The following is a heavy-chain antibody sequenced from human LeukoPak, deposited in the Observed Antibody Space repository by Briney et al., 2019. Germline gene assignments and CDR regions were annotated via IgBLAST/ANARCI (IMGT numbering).Heavy chain of an antibody. J-gene: IGHJ3*02. D-gene: IGHD1-7*01. CDR1: GYSFTTYW. V-gene: IGHV5-51*01. CDR3: ARLNYDANHAFDI. CDR2: IYPGDSDT. Sequence: GESLKISCKGSGYSFTTYWIGWVRQMPGKGLESMGIIYPGDSDTRYSPSFQGQVTISADKSITTAFLQWSSLKASDTAICYCARLNYDANHAFDIWSQGTMVTVSS.